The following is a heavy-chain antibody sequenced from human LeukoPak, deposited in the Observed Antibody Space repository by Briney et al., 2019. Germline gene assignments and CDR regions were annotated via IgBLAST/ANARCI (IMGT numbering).Heavy chain of an antibody. CDR3: ARSSPPETFDY. Sequence: PSETLSLTCTVSGGSISSGGYYWSWIRQHPGKGLEWIGYIYYSGSTYYNPPLKSRVTISVDTSKNQFSLKLSSVTAADTAVYYCARSSPPETFDYWGQGTLVTVSS. V-gene: IGHV4-31*03. D-gene: IGHD6-6*01. CDR1: GGSISSGGYY. CDR2: IYYSGST. J-gene: IGHJ4*02.